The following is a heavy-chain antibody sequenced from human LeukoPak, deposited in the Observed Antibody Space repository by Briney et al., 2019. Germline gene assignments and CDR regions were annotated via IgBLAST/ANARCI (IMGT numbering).Heavy chain of an antibody. J-gene: IGHJ3*02. CDR2: IKQDGSQK. CDR3: ARDNYYDGSGNPRAFDI. V-gene: IGHV3-7*01. Sequence: PGGSLRLSCAASGFTFSSYWMSWVRQAPGKGLEWVANIKQDGSQKYYVDSVKGRFTISRDNAKNSLYLQMNSLRTEDTAVYYCARDNYYDGSGNPRAFDIWGQGAMVTVSS. D-gene: IGHD3-22*01. CDR1: GFTFSSYW.